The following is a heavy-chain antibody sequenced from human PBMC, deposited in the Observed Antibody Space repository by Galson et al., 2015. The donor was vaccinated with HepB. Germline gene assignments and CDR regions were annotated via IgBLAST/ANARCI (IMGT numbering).Heavy chain of an antibody. CDR2: IYSGGST. J-gene: IGHJ3*02. D-gene: IGHD3-10*01. CDR1: GSTVSSNY. V-gene: IGHV3-66*01. CDR3: ASGPQELTIGGDAFDI. Sequence: SLRLSCAASGSTVSSNYMSWVRQAPGKGLEWVSVIYSGGSTYYADSVKGRFTISRDNSKNTLYLQMNSLRAEDTAVYYCASGPQELTIGGDAFDIWGQGTMVTVSS.